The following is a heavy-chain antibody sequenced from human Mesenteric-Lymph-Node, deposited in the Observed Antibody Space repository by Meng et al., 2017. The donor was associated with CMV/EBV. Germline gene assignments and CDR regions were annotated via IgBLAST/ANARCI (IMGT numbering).Heavy chain of an antibody. CDR2: IKEDGSER. V-gene: IGHV3-7*04. D-gene: IGHD6-13*01. CDR1: GFTFSRFW. CDR3: ARGDSSSRYYYGLDV. Sequence: GGSLRLSCAASGFTFSRFWMTWVRQAPGKGLEWVANIKEDGSERSHVDSVKGRFTISRDNAKNSLYLQMNGLSLRAEDTAVYYCARGDSSSRYYYGLDVWGQGTTVTVSS. J-gene: IGHJ6*02.